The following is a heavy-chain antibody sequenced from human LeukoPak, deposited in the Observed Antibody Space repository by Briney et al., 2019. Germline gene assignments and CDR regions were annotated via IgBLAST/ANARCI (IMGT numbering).Heavy chain of an antibody. D-gene: IGHD5-18*01. CDR2: IIPIFGTA. CDR3: ATYNQYSYAVR. CDR1: GGTLSSYA. Sequence: RWASVKVSCKASGGTLSSYAISWVRQAPGQGLEWMGGIIPIFGTANYAQKFQGRVTITTDESTSTAYMELSSLRSEDTAVYYCATYNQYSYAVRWGQGTLVTVSS. V-gene: IGHV1-69*05. J-gene: IGHJ4*02.